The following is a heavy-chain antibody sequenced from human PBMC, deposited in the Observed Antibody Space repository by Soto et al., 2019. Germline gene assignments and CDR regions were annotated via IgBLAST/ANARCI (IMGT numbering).Heavy chain of an antibody. J-gene: IGHJ4*02. CDR1: GYTFTGXY. Sequence: ASVKVSCKASGYTFTGXYMHWVRQDPGQGLEWMGWINPNSGGTNYAQKFQGRVTMTRDTSISTAYMELSRLRSDDTAVYYCTRHRGVTTFDYWGQGTLVTVSS. V-gene: IGHV1-2*02. CDR2: INPNSGGT. CDR3: TRHRGVTTFDY. D-gene: IGHD3-10*01.